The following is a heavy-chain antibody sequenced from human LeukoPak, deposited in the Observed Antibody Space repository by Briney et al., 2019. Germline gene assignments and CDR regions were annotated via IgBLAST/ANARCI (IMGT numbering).Heavy chain of an antibody. J-gene: IGHJ4*02. CDR2: ISTSGST. CDR1: GGSISYYY. V-gene: IGHV4-4*07. Sequence: PSETLSLTRTVSGGSISYYYWSWIRQPAGKGLEWIGRISTSGSTNCNPSLKSRVTMSVDTSKNQFSLKLSSVTAADTAVYYCARGDDSSGQGYWGQGALVTVSS. D-gene: IGHD3-22*01. CDR3: ARGDDSSGQGY.